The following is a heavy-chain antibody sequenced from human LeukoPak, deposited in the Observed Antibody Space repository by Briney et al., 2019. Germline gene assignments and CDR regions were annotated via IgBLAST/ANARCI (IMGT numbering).Heavy chain of an antibody. Sequence: SETLSLTCTVSGGSISNNYWSWIRQPPGKGLEWIAYIYTSGITNYNPSLKSRVTMSLDTSKNQFSLTLSSVTAADTAVYCCAQYNWNYSWFDPWGQGALVTVSS. J-gene: IGHJ5*02. CDR2: IYTSGIT. CDR3: AQYNWNYSWFDP. CDR1: GGSISNNY. D-gene: IGHD1-7*01. V-gene: IGHV4-4*09.